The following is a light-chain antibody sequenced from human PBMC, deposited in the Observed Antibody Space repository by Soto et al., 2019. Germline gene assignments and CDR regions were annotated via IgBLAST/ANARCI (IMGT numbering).Light chain of an antibody. Sequence: QSALTQPASVSGSPGQSITISCTGTSSDVGSYNLVSWYQQYPGKAPKLIIYEGSKRPSGVSNRFSGSKSGNTASLRISGLQAEDEADYYCCSFAGNNNLVFGGGTKLTVL. CDR2: EGS. CDR1: SSDVGSYNL. J-gene: IGLJ2*01. CDR3: CSFAGNNNLV. V-gene: IGLV2-23*01.